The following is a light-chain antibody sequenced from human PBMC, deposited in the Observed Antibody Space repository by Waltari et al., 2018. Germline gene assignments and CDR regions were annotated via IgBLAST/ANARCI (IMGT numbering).Light chain of an antibody. CDR1: QSLVHSDGKTY. V-gene: IGKV2-30*02. CDR2: QVS. J-gene: IGKJ4*01. Sequence: DVVMTQSPLSLPITPGQPASISCRFSQSLVHSDGKTYLSWYQQKPGQPPRRLIYQVSNRDSGVPDRFSGSGAGTDFTLKISRVEAEDVGVYYCIQGTHLPLTFGGGTKVEIK. CDR3: IQGTHLPLT.